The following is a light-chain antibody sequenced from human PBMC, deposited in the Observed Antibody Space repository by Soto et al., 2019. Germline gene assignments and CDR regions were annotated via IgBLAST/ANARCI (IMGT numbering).Light chain of an antibody. V-gene: IGKV1-5*01. CDR1: QSVSGW. CDR3: QREPRKSEE. Sequence: DIQMTQSPSTLSASVGDTVTVTCRASQSVSGWLAWYQQKPGEAPKLLIYDASASPRGVPSRFSGSGSGTKITLTVASVQPEDAATYYIQREPRKSEEFGQGTKVDIK. CDR2: DAS. J-gene: IGKJ1*01.